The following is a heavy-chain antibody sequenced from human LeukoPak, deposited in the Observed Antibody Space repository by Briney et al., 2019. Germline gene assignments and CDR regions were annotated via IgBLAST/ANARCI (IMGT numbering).Heavy chain of an antibody. D-gene: IGHD5-24*01. CDR2: IYHSGST. V-gene: IGHV4-59*05. Sequence: SETLSLTCTVSGGSISSYYWSWIRQPPGKGLEWIGSIYHSGSTYYNPSLKSRVTISVDTSKNQFSLKLSSVTAADTAVYYCARFRDGYPDYWGQGTLVTVSS. CDR3: ARFRDGYPDY. J-gene: IGHJ4*02. CDR1: GGSISSYY.